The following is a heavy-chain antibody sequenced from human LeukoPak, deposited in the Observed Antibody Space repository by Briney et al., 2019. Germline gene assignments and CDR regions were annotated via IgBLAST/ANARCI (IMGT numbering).Heavy chain of an antibody. Sequence: SETLSLTCAVYGGSFSGYYWSWIRQPPGKGLEWIGEINHSGSTNYNPSLKSRVTISVDTSKNQFSLKLSSVTAADTAVYYCARGNWGKYSRNPSVDPWGQGTLVTVSS. CDR1: GGSFSGYY. J-gene: IGHJ5*02. V-gene: IGHV4-34*01. CDR2: INHSGST. CDR3: ARGNWGKYSRNPSVDP. D-gene: IGHD6-6*01.